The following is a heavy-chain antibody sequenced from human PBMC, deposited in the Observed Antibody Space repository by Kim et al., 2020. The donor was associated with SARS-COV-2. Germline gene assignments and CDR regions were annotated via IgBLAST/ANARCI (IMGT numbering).Heavy chain of an antibody. CDR2: IYYSGST. CDR3: ARAWRRDWFDP. J-gene: IGHJ5*02. V-gene: IGHV4-59*01. Sequence: SETLSLTCTVSGGSISSYYWSWIRQPPGKGLEWIGYIYYSGSTNYNPSLKSRVTISVDTSKNQFSLKLSSVTAADTAVYYCARAWRRDWFDPWGQGPLVT. CDR1: GGSISSYY.